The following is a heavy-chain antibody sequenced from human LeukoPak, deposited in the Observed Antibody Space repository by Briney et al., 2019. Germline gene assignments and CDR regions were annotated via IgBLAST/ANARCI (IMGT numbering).Heavy chain of an antibody. D-gene: IGHD2-21*01. Sequence: ASVKVSCKASGGTFSSYAISWVRQAPGQGLEWMGWINAYNDNTNYAQKFQGRVTMTTDTSTSTAYTELRSLRSDDTAVFYCARAGGSYSPSDYWGQGTLVTVSS. CDR3: ARAGGSYSPSDY. V-gene: IGHV1-18*01. J-gene: IGHJ4*02. CDR2: INAYNDNT. CDR1: GGTFSSYA.